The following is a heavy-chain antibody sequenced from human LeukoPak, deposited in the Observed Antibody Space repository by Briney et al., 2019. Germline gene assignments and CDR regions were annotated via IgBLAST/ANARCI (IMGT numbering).Heavy chain of an antibody. CDR2: IYSTGST. CDR1: GGSISSYY. D-gene: IGHD6-19*01. V-gene: IGHV4-4*07. CDR3: PRDRSGWYGHEY. J-gene: IGHJ4*02. Sequence: SETLSLTCTVSGGSISSYYWSWIRRPAGKGLEWIGRIYSTGSTNYNPSLKSRVTISVDNSKNQFSLKLSSVTAADTAVYHCPRDRSGWYGHEYSGQGYLVIVSS.